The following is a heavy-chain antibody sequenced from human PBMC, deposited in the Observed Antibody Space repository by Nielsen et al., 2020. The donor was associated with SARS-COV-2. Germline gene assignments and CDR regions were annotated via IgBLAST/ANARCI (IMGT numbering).Heavy chain of an antibody. CDR2: FDPEDGEI. CDR3: ATSDFTIIPLF. CDR1: GYSLTEIS. Sequence: SVQVSCKVSGYSLTEISMHWVRQAPGKGLEWMGSFDPEDGEIIYAQKFEGRVTMTEDTSTDTAYMELRSLRSEDTAVYYCATSDFTIIPLFWGQGTAVTVSS. V-gene: IGHV1-24*01. J-gene: IGHJ6*02. D-gene: IGHD3-3*01.